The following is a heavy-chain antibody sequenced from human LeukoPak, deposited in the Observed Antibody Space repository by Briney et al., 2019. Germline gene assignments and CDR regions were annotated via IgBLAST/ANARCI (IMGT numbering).Heavy chain of an antibody. CDR1: GFTFSSYS. CDR2: ISDSSSTI. J-gene: IGHJ4*02. CDR3: AKGQGGY. D-gene: IGHD1-26*01. Sequence: GGSLRLSCAASGFTFSSYSMNWVRQAPGKGLEWVSYISDSSSTIYYADSVKGRFTISRDNSKNTLYLQMNSLRAEDTAVYYCAKGQGGYWGQGTLVTVSS. V-gene: IGHV3-48*01.